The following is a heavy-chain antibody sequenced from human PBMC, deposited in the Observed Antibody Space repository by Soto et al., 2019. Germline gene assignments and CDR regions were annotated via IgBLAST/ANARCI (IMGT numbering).Heavy chain of an antibody. D-gene: IGHD1-1*01. CDR1: GYTFTSYD. CDR3: ARERTGTTSMDV. V-gene: IGHV1-8*01. J-gene: IGHJ6*02. CDR2: MNPNSGNT. Sequence: QVQLVQSGAEVKKPGASVKVSCKASGYTFTSYDINWVRQATGQGLEWMGWMNPNSGNTGYAQKFQGRVTMTRDTYISTAYMELSSLRSEATAVYYCARERTGTTSMDVWGQGTTVTVSS.